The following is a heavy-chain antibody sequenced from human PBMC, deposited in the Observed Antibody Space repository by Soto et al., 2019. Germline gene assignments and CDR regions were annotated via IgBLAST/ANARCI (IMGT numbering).Heavy chain of an antibody. Sequence: PGGSLRLSCTASGFSFGGYAMTWVRQAPGKGLERVGFIRGRAYGGTTEYAASVQGRFTISRDDSRSIAYLQMNSLQTEDTAVYYCTRGAAQWETCPYYFDYWGQGSLVTVAS. V-gene: IGHV3-49*04. CDR1: GFSFGGYA. CDR2: IRGRAYGGTT. CDR3: TRGAAQWETCPYYFDY. J-gene: IGHJ4*02. D-gene: IGHD1-26*01.